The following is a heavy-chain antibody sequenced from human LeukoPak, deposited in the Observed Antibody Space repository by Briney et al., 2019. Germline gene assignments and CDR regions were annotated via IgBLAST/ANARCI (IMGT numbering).Heavy chain of an antibody. D-gene: IGHD1-1*01. Sequence: SETLSLTCTVSGGSIISSDYHWGWVRQPPGKGLEWIGYIYYSGSTNYNPSLKSRVTISVDTSKNQFSLKLSSVTAADTAVYYCARAGIAGTTFDYWGQGTLVTVSS. CDR2: IYYSGST. CDR3: ARAGIAGTTFDY. V-gene: IGHV4-61*08. CDR1: GGSIISSDYH. J-gene: IGHJ4*02.